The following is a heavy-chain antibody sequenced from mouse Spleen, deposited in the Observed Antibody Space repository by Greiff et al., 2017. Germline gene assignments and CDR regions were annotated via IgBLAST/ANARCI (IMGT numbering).Heavy chain of an antibody. V-gene: IGHV1-7*01. Sequence: VQLQQSGAELAKPGASVKLSCKASGYTFTSYWMHWVKQRPGQGLEWIGYINPSSGYTKYNQKFKDKATLTADKSSSTAYMELRSLTSEDSAVYFCARFGELLDYWGQGTTLTVSS. CDR3: ARFGELLDY. D-gene: IGHD3-1*01. J-gene: IGHJ2*01. CDR1: GYTFTSYW. CDR2: INPSSGYT.